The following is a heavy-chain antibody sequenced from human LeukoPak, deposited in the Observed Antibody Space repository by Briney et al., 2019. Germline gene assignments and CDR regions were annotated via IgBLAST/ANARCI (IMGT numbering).Heavy chain of an antibody. D-gene: IGHD3-16*01. Sequence: GGSLRLSCAASGFTFDDYAMHWVRQAPGKGLEWVSGISWNSGSIGYADSVKGRFTISRDNAKNSLYLQMNSLRAEDTALYYCAKDKSYDYVWGSIDYWGQGTLVTVSS. CDR3: AKDKSYDYVWGSIDY. CDR1: GFTFDDYA. J-gene: IGHJ4*02. CDR2: ISWNSGSI. V-gene: IGHV3-9*01.